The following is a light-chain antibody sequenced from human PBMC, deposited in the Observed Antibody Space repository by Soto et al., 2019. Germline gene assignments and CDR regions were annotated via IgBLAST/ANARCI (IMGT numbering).Light chain of an antibody. V-gene: IGLV1-44*01. CDR3: AAWDDSLNAL. CDR2: SNN. Sequence: QSVLTQPPSASGTPGQRVTISCSGSSSNIGSNTVNWYQQLPGTAPKLLIHSNNQRPSGVPDRFSGSKSGTSASLAISGLQSEDEADYYCAAWDDSLNALFGTGTKVTVL. J-gene: IGLJ1*01. CDR1: SSNIGSNT.